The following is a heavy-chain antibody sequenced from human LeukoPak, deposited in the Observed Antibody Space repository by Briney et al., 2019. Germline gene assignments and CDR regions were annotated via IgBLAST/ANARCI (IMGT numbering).Heavy chain of an antibody. V-gene: IGHV4-34*01. D-gene: IGHD2-2*01. CDR3: ARGRYCSSASCYSGYYGMDV. CDR2: INHSGST. Sequence: SETLSLTCAVYGGSFSGYYWSWIRQPPGKGLEWIGEINHSGSTNYNPYLKSRVTISVGTSKNQFSLKLSSVTAADTAVYYCARGRYCSSASCYSGYYGMDVWGQGTTVTVSS. J-gene: IGHJ6*02. CDR1: GGSFSGYY.